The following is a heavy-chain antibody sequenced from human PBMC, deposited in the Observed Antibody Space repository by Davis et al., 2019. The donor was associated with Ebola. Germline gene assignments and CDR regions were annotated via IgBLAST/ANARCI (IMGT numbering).Heavy chain of an antibody. J-gene: IGHJ4*02. CDR2: ISGSGGST. Sequence: GGSLRLSCAASGFTFSSYAMSWVRQAPGKGLEWVSAISGSGGSTYYADSVKGRFTISRDNSKNTLYLQMNSLRAEDTAIYYCARDPHVYTWNAHPTWDQWGQGTLVTVSS. CDR3: ARDPHVYTWNAHPTWDQ. V-gene: IGHV3-23*01. CDR1: GFTFSSYA. D-gene: IGHD1-1*01.